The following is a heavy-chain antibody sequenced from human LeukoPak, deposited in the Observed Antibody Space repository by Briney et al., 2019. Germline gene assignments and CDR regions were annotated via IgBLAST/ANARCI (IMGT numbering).Heavy chain of an antibody. Sequence: ASVNVSCKASGYTFTGYYMHWVRQATGQGLERMGWINPNSGGTNYAQKFQGRVTMTRDTSISTAYMELSRLRSDDTAVYYCASESEGCSSTSCYLDYWGQGTLVTVSS. D-gene: IGHD2-2*01. J-gene: IGHJ4*02. CDR2: INPNSGGT. V-gene: IGHV1-2*02. CDR1: GYTFTGYY. CDR3: ASESEGCSSTSCYLDY.